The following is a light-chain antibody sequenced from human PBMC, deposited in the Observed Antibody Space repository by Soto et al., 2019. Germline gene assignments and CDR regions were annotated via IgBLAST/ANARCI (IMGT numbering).Light chain of an antibody. CDR3: QQRSSSPPIT. V-gene: IGKV1-39*01. J-gene: IGKJ5*01. CDR2: AAS. CDR1: QNIDNH. Sequence: DIPLTQSPSSLSASLGDSVSISCRASQNIDNHLNWYRQRSGEAPEVLIYAASALRDGVSSRVSGRGYGTEFTPTIKNLLPEDFATYSCQQRSSSPPITFGQGTRLDI.